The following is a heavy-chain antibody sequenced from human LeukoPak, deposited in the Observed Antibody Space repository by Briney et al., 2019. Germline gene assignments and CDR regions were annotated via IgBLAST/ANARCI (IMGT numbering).Heavy chain of an antibody. CDR2: IYTSGST. CDR3: ARGDFCSKSNCYLRPMDV. D-gene: IGHD3-3*01. J-gene: IGHJ6*03. V-gene: IGHV4-61*02. Sequence: PSETLSLTCTVSGGSISSGSYYWSWIRQPAGKGLEWIGRIYTSGSTNYNPSLKSRVTISVDTSKNQFSLKLRSVTAADTAVYFCARGDFCSKSNCYLRPMDVWGKGTTVTVSS. CDR1: GGSISSGSYY.